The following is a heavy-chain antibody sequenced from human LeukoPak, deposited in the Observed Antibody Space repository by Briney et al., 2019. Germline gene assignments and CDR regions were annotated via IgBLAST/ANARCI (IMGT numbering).Heavy chain of an antibody. CDR1: GDSIRSTTHY. Sequence: SETLSLTCSVSGDSIRSTTHYWVWVRQTPRKGLEWIGSIFHRGDTYYNPSLRGRVTISVDTSKKQFSLNLTSVTATDTAIYYCSRRGTTSSVGFFDPWGPGVLVTVSS. V-gene: IGHV4-39*01. D-gene: IGHD6-19*01. CDR3: SRRGTTSSVGFFDP. J-gene: IGHJ5*02. CDR2: IFHRGDT.